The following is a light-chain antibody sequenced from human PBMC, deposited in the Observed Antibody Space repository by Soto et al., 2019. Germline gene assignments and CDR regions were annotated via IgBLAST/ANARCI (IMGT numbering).Light chain of an antibody. V-gene: IGKV1-9*01. CDR2: EAS. CDR3: QQSYSTPRT. Sequence: DIQLTQSPSLPSASVGDRVSITCRASHDISTYLAWYQQKPGKAPKLMIYEASTLQSGVPSRFSGSGSGTEFTLTISGLLPEDFATYYCQQSYSTPRTFGQGTKVDIK. J-gene: IGKJ1*01. CDR1: HDISTY.